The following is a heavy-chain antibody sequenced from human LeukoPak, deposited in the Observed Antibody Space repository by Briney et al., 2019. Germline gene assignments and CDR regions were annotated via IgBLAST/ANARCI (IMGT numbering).Heavy chain of an antibody. D-gene: IGHD2-2*01. CDR1: GFTFSSYA. Sequence: HPGGSLRLSCAASGFTFSSYAMHWVRQAPGKGPQHVSTISGSGDATHYTDSMKGRFIISRDNSGNTLYLQMSGLRSEDTAVYYCVRSSASKYDYWGQGTLVTVSS. V-gene: IGHV3-64D*06. CDR3: VRSSASKYDY. CDR2: ISGSGDAT. J-gene: IGHJ4*02.